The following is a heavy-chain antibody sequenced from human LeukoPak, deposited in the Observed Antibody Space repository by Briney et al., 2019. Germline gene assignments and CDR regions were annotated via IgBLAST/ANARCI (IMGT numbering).Heavy chain of an antibody. CDR3: ARESMITFGGDTFDP. J-gene: IGHJ5*02. CDR1: GYTFTSYG. D-gene: IGHD3-16*01. CDR2: ISAYNGNT. V-gene: IGHV1-18*04. Sequence: ASVKVSCKASGYTFTSYGISWVRQAPGRGLEWMGWISAYNGNTNYAQKLQGRVTMTTDTSTSTAYMELRSLRSDDTAVYYCARESMITFGGDTFDPWGQGTLVTVSS.